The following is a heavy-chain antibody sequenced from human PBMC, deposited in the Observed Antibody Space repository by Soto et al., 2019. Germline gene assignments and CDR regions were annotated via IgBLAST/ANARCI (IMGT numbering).Heavy chain of an antibody. CDR3: ARETDGDSSGYYCGDAFDI. D-gene: IGHD3-22*01. Sequence: GGSLRLSCAASGFTFSSYSMNWVRQAPGKGLEWVSYISSSSTIYYADSVKGRFTISRDNAKNSLYLQMNSLRDEDTAVYYCARETDGDSSGYYCGDAFDIWGQGTMVTVS. CDR1: GFTFSSYS. V-gene: IGHV3-48*02. CDR2: ISSSSTI. J-gene: IGHJ3*02.